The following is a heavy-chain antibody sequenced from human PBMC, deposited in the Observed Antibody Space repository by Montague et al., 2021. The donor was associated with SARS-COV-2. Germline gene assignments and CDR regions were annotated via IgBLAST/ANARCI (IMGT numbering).Heavy chain of an antibody. CDR3: ARERWAVGVSFDY. CDR1: GDSVSSNSAT. V-gene: IGHV6-1*01. J-gene: IGHJ4*02. CDR2: TYYRSPWSN. D-gene: IGHD1-26*01. Sequence: CAISGDSVSSNSATWHWIRQSPSRGLEWLGRTYYRSPWSNDYAVSVRSRIIINPDTSTNQFSLQLSSVTPEDTAVYFCARERWAVGVSFDYWGQGTLVTVSS.